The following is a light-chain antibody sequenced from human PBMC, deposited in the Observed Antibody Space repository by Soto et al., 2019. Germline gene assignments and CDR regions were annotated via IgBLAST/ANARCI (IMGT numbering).Light chain of an antibody. CDR1: QNVDNY. J-gene: IGKJ1*01. V-gene: IGKV3-11*01. CDR3: QQRSNWPQT. Sequence: EIVLTQSPAPLSSSPGERATLSCRASQNVDNYLDWSQQKPGQAPRLLIYESSNMDTGIAARFSVSGSGTDFTLTISSLEPEDFAVYYCQQRSNWPQTFGQGTNVYIK. CDR2: ESS.